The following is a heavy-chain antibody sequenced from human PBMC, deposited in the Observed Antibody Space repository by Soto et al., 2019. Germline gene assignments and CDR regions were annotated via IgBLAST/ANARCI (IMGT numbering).Heavy chain of an antibody. D-gene: IGHD2-2*01. Sequence: GGSLRLSCAASGFTFSSYAMHWVRQAPGKGLEYVSAISSNGGSTYYANSVKGRLTISRDNSKNTLYLQMGSLRAEDMAVYYCARDPDCSSTSCYAYYYYYYMDVWGKGTTVTVSS. CDR3: ARDPDCSSTSCYAYYYYYYMDV. J-gene: IGHJ6*03. CDR2: ISSNGGST. V-gene: IGHV3-64*01. CDR1: GFTFSSYA.